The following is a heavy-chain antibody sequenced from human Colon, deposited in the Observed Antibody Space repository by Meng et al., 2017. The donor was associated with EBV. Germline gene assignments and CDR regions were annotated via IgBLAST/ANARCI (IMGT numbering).Heavy chain of an antibody. CDR1: GYTFSTYT. J-gene: IGHJ5*02. CDR2: ISTNTGTP. CDR3: ARGGNFDP. V-gene: IGHV7-4-1*02. Sequence: VQLVKSGSELKYPGSVVKVSCKSYGYTFSTYTINWVRQAHGRGPEWMGWISTNTGTPTYTQGFTGRFVFSLDTSVSTAYLQISSLKAEDTAVYYCARGGNFDPWGQGTLVTVSS. D-gene: IGHD2/OR15-2a*01.